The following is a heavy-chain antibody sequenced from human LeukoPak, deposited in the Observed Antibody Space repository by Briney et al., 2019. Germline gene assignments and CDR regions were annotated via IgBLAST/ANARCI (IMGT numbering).Heavy chain of an antibody. CDR1: GGSFSGYD. D-gene: IGHD4-11*01. V-gene: IGHV4-34*01. CDR3: ARGQSTVTTH. Sequence: PSETLSLTCAVSGGSFSGYDWTWIRQPPEKGLEWMGEINHSGSANYNPALMSEVTISLDTSKNHFSLNLTSVTAADTAVYYSARGQSTVTTHWGQGTLVTVSS. CDR2: INHSGSA. J-gene: IGHJ4*02.